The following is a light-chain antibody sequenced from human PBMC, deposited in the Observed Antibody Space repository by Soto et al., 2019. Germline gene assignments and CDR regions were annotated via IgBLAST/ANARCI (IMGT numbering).Light chain of an antibody. J-gene: IGLJ1*01. CDR3: QSADSSGTYQYV. CDR1: ALPKQY. CDR2: KDS. Sequence: SYELTQPPSVSVSPGQTARITCSGDALPKQYAYWYQQKPGQAPVLVIYKDSERPSGIPERFSGSSSGTTVTLTISGVQAEDEADYYCQSADSSGTYQYVFGTGTKLTVL. V-gene: IGLV3-25*03.